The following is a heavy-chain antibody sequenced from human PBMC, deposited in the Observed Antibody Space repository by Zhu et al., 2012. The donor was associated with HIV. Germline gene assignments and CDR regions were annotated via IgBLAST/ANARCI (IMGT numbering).Heavy chain of an antibody. J-gene: IGHJ2*01. Sequence: QVQLQESGPGLVKPSETLSLTCTVSGGSISSYYWSWIRQPPGKGLEWIGVYLLQWEHQLQPLLKSRVTISVDTSKNQFSLKLSSVTAADTAVYYCAREPEDGYNYWYFDLWGLAPWS. CDR3: AREPEDGYNYWYFDL. V-gene: IGHV4-59*01. CDR2: LLQWEH. D-gene: IGHD5-24*01. CDR1: GGSISSYY.